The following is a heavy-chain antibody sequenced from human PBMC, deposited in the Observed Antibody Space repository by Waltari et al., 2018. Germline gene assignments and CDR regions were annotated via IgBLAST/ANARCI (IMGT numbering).Heavy chain of an antibody. V-gene: IGHV3-23*03. CDR2: IYSGGST. D-gene: IGHD3-16*01. J-gene: IGHJ4*02. Sequence: EVQLLESGGGLVQPGGSLRLSCAASGLPFSSYGMSWVHQAPGKGREWVSVIYSGGSTYYADSVKGRFTISRDNSKNTLYLQMNSLKTEDTAVYYCAKGQGGFDYWGQGTLVTVSS. CDR3: AKGQGGFDY. CDR1: GLPFSSYG.